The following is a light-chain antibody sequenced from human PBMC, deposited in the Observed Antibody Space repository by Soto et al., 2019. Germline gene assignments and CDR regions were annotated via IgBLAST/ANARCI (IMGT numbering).Light chain of an antibody. V-gene: IGLV2-14*01. CDR3: GGWDYSLSAAV. J-gene: IGLJ2*01. CDR1: MRDVGAYNL. Sequence: QSALTQPASVSGSPGQSITISCAGTMRDVGAYNLVSWYQQHPGRAPQLIIYEVRNRPSGISFRFSGSKSGNTASLTISGLQAEDEADYYCGGWDYSLSAAVFGGGTKLTVL. CDR2: EVR.